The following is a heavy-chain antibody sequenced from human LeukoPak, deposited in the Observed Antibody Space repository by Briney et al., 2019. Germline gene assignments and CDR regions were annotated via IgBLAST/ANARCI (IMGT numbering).Heavy chain of an antibody. V-gene: IGHV1-18*01. CDR1: GYTFTSYG. CDR3: ARARGRSLITTIDY. D-gene: IGHD3-22*01. CDR2: ISAYNGNT. Sequence: ASVKVSCKASGYTFTSYGISWVRQAPGQGLEWMGWISAYNGNTNYAQKLRGRVTMTTDTSTSTAYMELRSLRSDDTAVYYCARARGRSLITTIDYWGQGTLVTASS. J-gene: IGHJ4*02.